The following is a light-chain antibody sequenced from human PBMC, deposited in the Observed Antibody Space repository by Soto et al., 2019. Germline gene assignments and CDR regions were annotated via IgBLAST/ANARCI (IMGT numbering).Light chain of an antibody. CDR3: QAWDSSTAP. Sequence: SYELTQPPSVSVSPGQTASITCYGDKLGDKYACWYQQKPGQSPVLVIYQDSKRPSGIPERFSGSNSGNTATLTISGTQAMDEADYYCQAWDSSTAPFGGGTKLTVL. CDR2: QDS. J-gene: IGLJ2*01. V-gene: IGLV3-1*01. CDR1: KLGDKY.